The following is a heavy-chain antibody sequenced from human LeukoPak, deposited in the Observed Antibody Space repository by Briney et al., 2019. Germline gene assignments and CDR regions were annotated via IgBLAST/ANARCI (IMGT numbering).Heavy chain of an antibody. D-gene: IGHD3-3*01. CDR3: AKRPDDFWSGPDY. Sequence: GGSLRLSCAASGFTFSSHAMGWVRQAPGKGLEWVSVISGSGGNTYYADSVKGRFTISRDNSKNTLYLQMNSLRAEDTAVYYCAKRPDDFWSGPDYWGQGTLVTVSS. CDR1: GFTFSSHA. J-gene: IGHJ4*02. V-gene: IGHV3-23*01. CDR2: ISGSGGNT.